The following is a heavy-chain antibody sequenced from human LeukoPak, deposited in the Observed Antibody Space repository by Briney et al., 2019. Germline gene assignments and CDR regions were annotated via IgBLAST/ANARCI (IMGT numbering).Heavy chain of an antibody. Sequence: PSETLSLTCAVSGYSISSGYYWGWIRQPPGKGLEWIGSIYHSGSTYYNPSLKSQVTISVDTSKNQFSLKLSSVTAADTAVYYCARQSVGVLTVTTPSPLDYWGQGTLVTVSS. J-gene: IGHJ4*02. CDR3: ARQSVGVLTVTTPSPLDY. CDR1: GYSISSGYY. CDR2: IYHSGST. D-gene: IGHD4-17*01. V-gene: IGHV4-38-2*01.